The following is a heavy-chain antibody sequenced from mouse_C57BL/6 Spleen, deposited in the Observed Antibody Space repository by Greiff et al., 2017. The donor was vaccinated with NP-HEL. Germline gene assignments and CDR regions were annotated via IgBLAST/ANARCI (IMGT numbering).Heavy chain of an antibody. V-gene: IGHV1-15*01. D-gene: IGHD2-1*01. Sequence: QVQLQQSGAELVRPGASVTLSCKASGYTFTDYEMHWVKQTPVHGLEWIGAIDPETGGTAYNQKFKGKAILTTDKSSSTAYMEIRSLTSEDSAVYYCTREKRYYYGKGESFYFDYWGQGTTLTVSS. J-gene: IGHJ2*01. CDR1: GYTFTDYE. CDR3: TREKRYYYGKGESFYFDY. CDR2: IDPETGGT.